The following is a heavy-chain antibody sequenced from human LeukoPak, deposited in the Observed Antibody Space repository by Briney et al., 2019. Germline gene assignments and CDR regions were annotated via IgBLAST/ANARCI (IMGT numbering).Heavy chain of an antibody. CDR2: INPTDGSA. D-gene: IGHD3-10*01. J-gene: IGHJ5*02. CDR3: ARGHGSGYTNWFDP. V-gene: IGHV1-46*01. CDR1: GYTFTSYN. Sequence: ASVKVSCKASGYTFTSYNIHWVRQAPGQGLEWMGIINPTDGSAGFAQKLQGRVTMTRDMSTSTVYMEVRSLRSEDTAVYYCARGHGSGYTNWFDPWGQGTLVTVSS.